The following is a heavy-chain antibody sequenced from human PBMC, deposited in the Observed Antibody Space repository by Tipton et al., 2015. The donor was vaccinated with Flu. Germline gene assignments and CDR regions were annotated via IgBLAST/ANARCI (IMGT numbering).Heavy chain of an antibody. CDR3: ARARRGGSYRYHYYNGMDV. J-gene: IGHJ6*02. Sequence: TLSLTCTVSGGSISSSRYYWGWIRQPPGRGLEWIGSLYYSESAYYNPSLRSRVTISADTSKNQFALKLNSVTAADTAVYYCARARRGGSYRYHYYNGMDVWGQGTTVTVSS. V-gene: IGHV4-39*06. D-gene: IGHD3-16*02. CDR2: LYYSESA. CDR1: GGSISSSRYY.